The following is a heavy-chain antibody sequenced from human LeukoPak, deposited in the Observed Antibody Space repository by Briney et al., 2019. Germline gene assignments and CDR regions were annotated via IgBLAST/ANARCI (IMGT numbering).Heavy chain of an antibody. CDR1: GFTFSSYA. J-gene: IGHJ3*02. CDR2: ITGNGGST. D-gene: IGHD3-22*01. Sequence: GGSLRLSCAASGFTFSSYAMSWVRQAPGRGLEWVSAITGNGGSTYYADSVKGRFTISRDNAKNSLYLQMNSLRAEDTALYYCAKVRGGYLDAFDIWGQGTMVTVSS. CDR3: AKVRGGYLDAFDI. V-gene: IGHV3-23*01.